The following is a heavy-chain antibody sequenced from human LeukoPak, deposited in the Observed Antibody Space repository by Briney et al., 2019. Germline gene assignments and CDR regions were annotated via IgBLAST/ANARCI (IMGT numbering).Heavy chain of an antibody. CDR3: AKGNGDSYQYYGMDV. V-gene: IGHV3-9*01. Sequence: GGSLRLSCAASGFTFGVYAVHWVRQAPGKGLEWVSGISWNSGTIGYADSVKGRFTISRDNAKNSLYLQMNSLRAEDTALYYCAKGNGDSYQYYGMDVWGQGTTVTVSS. D-gene: IGHD4-17*01. CDR1: GFTFGVYA. J-gene: IGHJ6*02. CDR2: ISWNSGTI.